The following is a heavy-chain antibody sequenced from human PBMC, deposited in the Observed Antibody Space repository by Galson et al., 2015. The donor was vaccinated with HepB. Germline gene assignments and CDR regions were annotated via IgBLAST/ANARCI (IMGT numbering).Heavy chain of an antibody. V-gene: IGHV3-7*01. CDR2: IKQNGNER. CDR3: ARRTESYFDVTLGQFDY. CDR1: GFTFSSYW. Sequence: LRLSCAASGFTFSSYWMSWVRQAPGKGLEWVASIKQNGNERYYVDSVKGRFTISRDNAKNSLYLQMSSLRAEDTAVYYCARRTESYFDVTLGQFDYWGQGILVTVSS. D-gene: IGHD1-26*01. J-gene: IGHJ4*02.